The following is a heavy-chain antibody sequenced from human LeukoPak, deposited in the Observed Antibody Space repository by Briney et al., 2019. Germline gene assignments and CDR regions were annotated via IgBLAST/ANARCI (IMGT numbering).Heavy chain of an antibody. J-gene: IGHJ6*02. D-gene: IGHD3-22*01. Sequence: PGGSLRLSCAASGFTFSSYAMSWVRQAPGKGLEWVSAISGSGGSTYYADFVKGRFTISRDNSKNTLYLQMNSLRAEDTAVYYCAKDARISSGYSVIGYYGMDVWGQGTTVTVSS. CDR3: AKDARISSGYSVIGYYGMDV. CDR2: ISGSGGST. V-gene: IGHV3-23*01. CDR1: GFTFSSYA.